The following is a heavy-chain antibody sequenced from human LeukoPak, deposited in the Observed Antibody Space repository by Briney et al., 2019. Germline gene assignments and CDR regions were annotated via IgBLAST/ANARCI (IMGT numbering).Heavy chain of an antibody. J-gene: IGHJ4*02. D-gene: IGHD3-3*01. Sequence: SETLSLTCAVYGGSVSDYYWTWIRQPPGKGLEWIGEINQSGTTYYNTSLKSRVTISPNTSKNQVSLKLTSVTAADTAVYYCSLEWLHWGQGTQVTVSS. CDR3: SLEWLH. CDR1: GGSVSDYY. V-gene: IGHV4-34*01. CDR2: INQSGTT.